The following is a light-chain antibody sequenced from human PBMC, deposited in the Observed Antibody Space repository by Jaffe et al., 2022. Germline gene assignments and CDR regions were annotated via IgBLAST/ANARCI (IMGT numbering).Light chain of an antibody. CDR2: EVT. V-gene: IGLV2-23*02. CDR1: NSDVGSYDL. Sequence: QSALTQPASVSGSPGQSIAISCTGTNSDVGSYDLVSWYQQHPGKAPKLIIYEVTKRPSGVSSRFSGSKSDNTASLTISGLQAEDEADYYCCSYAGSFTMVFGGGTKLTVL. CDR3: CSYAGSFTMV. J-gene: IGLJ2*01.